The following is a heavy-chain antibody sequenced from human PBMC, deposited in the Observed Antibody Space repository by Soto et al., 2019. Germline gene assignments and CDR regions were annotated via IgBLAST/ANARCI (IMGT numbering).Heavy chain of an antibody. D-gene: IGHD6-6*01. CDR1: GGTFSSYA. V-gene: IGHV1-69*13. J-gene: IGHJ6*02. CDR2: IIPIFGTA. Sequence: GASVKVSCKASGGTFSSYAISWVRQAPGQGLEWMGGIIPIFGTANYAQKFQGRVTITADESTSTAYMELSSLRSEDTAVYYCARSTDSSSSLYYYYGMDVWGQGTTVTVSS. CDR3: ARSTDSSSSLYYYYGMDV.